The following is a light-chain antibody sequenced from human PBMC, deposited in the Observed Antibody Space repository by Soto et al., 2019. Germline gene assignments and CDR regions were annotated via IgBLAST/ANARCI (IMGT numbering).Light chain of an antibody. J-gene: IGKJ1*01. V-gene: IGKV1-5*01. Sequence: DIQMTQSPATLSASVGDRVTITCRASQTVERWLAWYQQKPGKAPNLVISDVSSLERGVPSRFRGSGSGTEFTLTISGLQPDDFATYYCQQYKDYVWTFGQGTKVDIK. CDR3: QQYKDYVWT. CDR1: QTVERW. CDR2: DVS.